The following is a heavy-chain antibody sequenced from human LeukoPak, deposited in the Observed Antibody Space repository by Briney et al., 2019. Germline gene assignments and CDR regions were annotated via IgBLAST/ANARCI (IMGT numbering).Heavy chain of an antibody. CDR2: ISSSYSAT. J-gene: IGHJ4*02. Sequence: GGSLRLSCAASGFAFSNYSMNWVRQAPGKGLEWLSYISSSYSATYYADSVKGRFTISRDNAKNSLYLQMNSLRAEDTAVYYCARDDDYSNCEFDYWGQGTLVTVSS. D-gene: IGHD4-11*01. CDR1: GFAFSNYS. V-gene: IGHV3-48*01. CDR3: ARDDDYSNCEFDY.